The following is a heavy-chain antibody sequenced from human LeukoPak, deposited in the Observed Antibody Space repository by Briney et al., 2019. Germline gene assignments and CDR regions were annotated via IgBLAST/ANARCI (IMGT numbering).Heavy chain of an antibody. V-gene: IGHV3-53*01. J-gene: IGHJ4*02. CDR2: IYSSGST. CDR3: ASSVGDYSNSYFDY. CDR1: GFTVSSNY. Sequence: PGGSLRLSCAASGFTVSSNYMSWVRQAPGKGLEWVSVIYSSGSTYYADSVKGRFTISRDNSKNTLYLQMNSLRAEDTAVYYCASSVGDYSNSYFDYWGQGTLVTVSS. D-gene: IGHD4-11*01.